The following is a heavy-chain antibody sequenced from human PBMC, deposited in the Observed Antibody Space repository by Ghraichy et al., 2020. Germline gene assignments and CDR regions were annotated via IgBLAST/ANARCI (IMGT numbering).Heavy chain of an antibody. CDR1: GFTFSDYY. D-gene: IGHD6-6*01. V-gene: IGHV3-11*06. J-gene: IGHJ6*03. CDR2: ISSSSSYT. Sequence: GGSLRLSCAASGFTFSDYYMSWIRQAPGKGLEWVSYISSSSSYTNYADSVKGRFTISRDNAKNSLYLQMNSLRAEDTAVYYCAKTAARRLRPGYYYMDVWGKGTTVTVSS. CDR3: AKTAARRLRPGYYYMDV.